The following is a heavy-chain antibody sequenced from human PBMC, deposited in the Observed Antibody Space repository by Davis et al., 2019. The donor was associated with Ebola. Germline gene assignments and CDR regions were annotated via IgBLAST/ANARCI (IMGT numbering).Heavy chain of an antibody. CDR1: VYTFTSYG. CDR2: IIAYNGNT. Sequence: ASVNVSCKASVYTFTSYGISWVRHAPGQGLEWRGCIIAYNGNTNYAQELQVRVTMTTDTSTSTAYMELRSLRSDDTAVYYCARGRRVAVAGTDYWGQGTLVTVSS. CDR3: ARGRRVAVAGTDY. D-gene: IGHD6-19*01. J-gene: IGHJ4*02. V-gene: IGHV1-18*01.